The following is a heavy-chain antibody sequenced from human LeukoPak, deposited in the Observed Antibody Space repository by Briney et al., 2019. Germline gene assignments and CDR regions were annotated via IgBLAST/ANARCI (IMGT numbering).Heavy chain of an antibody. V-gene: IGHV4-39*07. CDR3: ARDQASYDYVWGSYRPRNWFDP. D-gene: IGHD3-16*02. CDR2: IYHSGST. Sequence: SETLSLTCTVSGGSISSSSYYWGWIRQPPGKRLEWIGSIYHSGSTYYNPSLKSRVTISVDTSKNQFSLKLSSVTAADTAVYYCARDQASYDYVWGSYRPRNWFDPWGQGTLVTVSS. J-gene: IGHJ5*02. CDR1: GGSISSSSYY.